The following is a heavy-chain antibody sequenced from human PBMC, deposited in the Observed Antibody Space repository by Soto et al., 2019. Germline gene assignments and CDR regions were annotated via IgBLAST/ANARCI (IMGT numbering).Heavy chain of an antibody. J-gene: IGHJ2*01. D-gene: IGHD3-10*01. CDR3: ARALSGYWYFDL. V-gene: IGHV3-21*01. CDR1: GFTFSSYS. Sequence: EVQLVESGGGLVKPGGSLRLSCAASGFTFSSYSMNWVRQAPGKGLEWVSVISSSNSYIYYADSVKGRFTISRDNAKNSLYLQMNSLRAEDTAVYYCARALSGYWYFDLWGRGTLVTVSS. CDR2: ISSSNSYI.